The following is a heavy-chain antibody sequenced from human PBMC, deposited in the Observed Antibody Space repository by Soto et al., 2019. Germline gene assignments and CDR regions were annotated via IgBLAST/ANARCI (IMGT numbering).Heavy chain of an antibody. V-gene: IGHV3-48*02. CDR2: ISSSSSTI. CDR3: ARDGGAFYYDYVWGWSYGMDV. J-gene: IGHJ6*02. Sequence: GGSLRLSCAASGFTFSSYSMNWVRQAPGKGLEWVSYISSSSSTIYYADSVKGRFTISRDNAKNSLYLQMNSLRDEDTAVYYCARDGGAFYYDYVWGWSYGMDVWGQGTTVTVSS. D-gene: IGHD3-16*01. CDR1: GFTFSSYS.